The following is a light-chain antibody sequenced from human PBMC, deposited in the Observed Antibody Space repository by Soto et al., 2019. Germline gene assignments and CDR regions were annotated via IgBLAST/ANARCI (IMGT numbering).Light chain of an antibody. CDR2: AAS. V-gene: IGKV1-12*01. CDR3: QQANSFPVT. Sequence: DIQMTQSPASVSASVGDRVTITCRASQGVSTWIAWFQQNPGQAPKLLIYAASLLQSGVPSRFNGSGSGTEFTLTISSLQPEDSATYFCQQANSFPVTFDQGPKV. J-gene: IGKJ2*01. CDR1: QGVSTW.